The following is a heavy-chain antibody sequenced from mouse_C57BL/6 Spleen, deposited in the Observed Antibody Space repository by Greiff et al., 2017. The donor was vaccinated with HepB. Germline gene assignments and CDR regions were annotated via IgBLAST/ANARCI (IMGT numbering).Heavy chain of an antibody. CDR3: AREGGIYCGNFYAMDY. D-gene: IGHD2-1*01. J-gene: IGHJ4*01. V-gene: IGHV1-82*01. CDR2: IYPGDGDT. CDR1: GYAFSSSW. Sequence: QVQLKESGPELVKPGASVKISCKASGYAFSSSWMNWVKQRPGKGLEWIGRIYPGDGDTNYNGKFKGKATLTADKSSSTAYMQLSSLTSEDSAVYVCAREGGIYCGNFYAMDYWGQGTSVTVSS.